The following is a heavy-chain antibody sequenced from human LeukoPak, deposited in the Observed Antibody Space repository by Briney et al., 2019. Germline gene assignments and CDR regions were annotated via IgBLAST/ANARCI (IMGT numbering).Heavy chain of an antibody. J-gene: IGHJ4*02. V-gene: IGHV3-7*01. CDR2: INRAGSQI. CDR1: GFTKSNSC. Sequence: GESLRLSCTASGFTKSNSCMTWVRQAPGKGLEWVTSINRAGSQIVYLDSVNGRFTISRDSANNALYLQMNSLRAEVTAVYYCARGGLTGGFDYWGQGTLVTVSS. CDR3: ARGGLTGGFDY. D-gene: IGHD3-10*01.